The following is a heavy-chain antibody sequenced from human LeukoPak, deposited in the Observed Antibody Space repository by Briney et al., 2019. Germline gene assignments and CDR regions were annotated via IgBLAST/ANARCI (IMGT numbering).Heavy chain of an antibody. V-gene: IGHV1-2*02. CDR3: ARPTVAGHIKDFDY. Sequence: GASVKVSCKASGYTFTGYYMHWVRQAPGQGLEWMGWINPNSGGTNYAQKFQGRVTMTRDTSISTAYMELSRLRSDDTAVYYCARPTVAGHIKDFDYWGQGSLVTVSS. CDR1: GYTFTGYY. CDR2: INPNSGGT. D-gene: IGHD6-19*01. J-gene: IGHJ4*02.